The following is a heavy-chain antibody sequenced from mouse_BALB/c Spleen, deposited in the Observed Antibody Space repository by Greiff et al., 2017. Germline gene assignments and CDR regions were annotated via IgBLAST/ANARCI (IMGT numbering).Heavy chain of an antibody. CDR3: ARYGSRGEAWFAY. CDR1: GFSLTSYG. CDR2: IWAGGST. Sequence: QVQLKESGPGLVAPSQSLSITCTVSGFSLTSYGVHWVRQPPGKGLEWLGVIWAGGSTNYNSALMSRLSISKDNSKSQVFLKMNSLQTDDTAMYYCARYGSRGEAWFAYWGQGTLVTVSA. J-gene: IGHJ3*01. V-gene: IGHV2-9*02. D-gene: IGHD1-1*01.